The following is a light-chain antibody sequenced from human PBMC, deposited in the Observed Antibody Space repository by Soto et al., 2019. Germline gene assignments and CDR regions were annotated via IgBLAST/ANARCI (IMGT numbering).Light chain of an antibody. CDR3: QQGNNWPWT. CDR1: QSVSSN. V-gene: IGKV3D-15*01. J-gene: IGKJ1*01. CDR2: GAS. Sequence: EIVMTQSPATLSVSPGERATLSCRASQSVSSNLAWYQQKPGQALRLLIYGASTRPTGIPARFSGSGSGTEFTLTISSLQSEDFAVYYCQQGNNWPWTFGQGTKVEIK.